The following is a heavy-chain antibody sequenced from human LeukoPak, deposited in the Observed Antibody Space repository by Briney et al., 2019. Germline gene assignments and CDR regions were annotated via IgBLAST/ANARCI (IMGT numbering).Heavy chain of an antibody. Sequence: AAVKVSCRASGYTFTSYAMNWVRRAPGQGREWMGWINTNTGNPTYAQGFTGRFVFSLDTSVSTAYLQISSLKAEDTAVYYCAREIVAAAFDYWGQGTLVTVSS. CDR3: AREIVAAAFDY. CDR2: INTNTGNP. CDR1: GYTFTSYA. J-gene: IGHJ4*02. V-gene: IGHV7-4-1*02. D-gene: IGHD2-2*01.